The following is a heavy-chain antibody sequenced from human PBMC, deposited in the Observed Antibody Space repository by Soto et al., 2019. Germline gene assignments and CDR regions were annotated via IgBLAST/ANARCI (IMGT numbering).Heavy chain of an antibody. CDR1: GGTFSSSA. CDR3: ARQGSRTYYYDSSGYYYGMDV. J-gene: IGHJ6*02. Sequence: QVQLVQSGAEVKKPGSSVKVSCKASGGTFSSSAISWVRQAPGQGLEWMGGVIPISGTRNYAQKFQGRVTLTADESTSTAYMELSSLRSEDTAVYYCARQGSRTYYYDSSGYYYGMDVWGQGTTVTVSS. CDR2: VIPISGTR. D-gene: IGHD3-22*01. V-gene: IGHV1-69*01.